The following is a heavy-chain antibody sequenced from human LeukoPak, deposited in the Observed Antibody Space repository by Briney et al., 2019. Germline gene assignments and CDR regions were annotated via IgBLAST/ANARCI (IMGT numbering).Heavy chain of an antibody. CDR3: AKDILGYSYAADY. D-gene: IGHD5-18*01. Sequence: GGSLSLSCAASGFTFDDYAMHWVRQTPGKCLEWVSLISGDGSSTYYADSVKGRFTISRDKSKSSLYLQMNSLRTEDTALYYCAKDILGYSYAADYWGQGTLVTVSS. CDR2: ISGDGSST. V-gene: IGHV3-43*02. CDR1: GFTFDDYA. J-gene: IGHJ4*02.